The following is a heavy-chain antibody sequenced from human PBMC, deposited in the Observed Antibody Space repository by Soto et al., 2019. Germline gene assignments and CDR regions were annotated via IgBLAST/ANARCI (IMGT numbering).Heavy chain of an antibody. Sequence: QVQLVQSGAEVKKPGASVKVSCKASGYTFITYGINWVRQAPGQGLEWMAWISAYNGNTYYAQNFQGRVTITTDTSTSTAYMELRSLRSDDTAIYCCARGTDKDFWGQGTLVTVSS. CDR1: GYTFITYG. CDR2: ISAYNGNT. V-gene: IGHV1-18*01. J-gene: IGHJ4*02. CDR3: ARGTDKDF.